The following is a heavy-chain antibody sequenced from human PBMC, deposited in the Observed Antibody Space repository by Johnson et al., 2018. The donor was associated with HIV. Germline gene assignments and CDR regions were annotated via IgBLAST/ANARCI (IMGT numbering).Heavy chain of an antibody. Sequence: QVQLVESGGGVVQPGRSLRLSCAASGFTFTSYPMHWVRQAPGKGLEWVAVISFDGSNRNYADSVKGRFTISRDNSKNMLYLQMNSLIAEDTAVYYCARGSGSYSFDAFDIWGQGTMVTGSS. CDR1: GFTFTSYP. V-gene: IGHV3-30*04. CDR2: ISFDGSNR. J-gene: IGHJ3*02. D-gene: IGHD1-26*01. CDR3: ARGSGSYSFDAFDI.